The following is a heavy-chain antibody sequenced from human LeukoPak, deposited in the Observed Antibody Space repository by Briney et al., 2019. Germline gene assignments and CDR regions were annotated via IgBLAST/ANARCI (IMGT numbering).Heavy chain of an antibody. V-gene: IGHV3-20*04. J-gene: IGHJ4*02. CDR2: INWNGGST. D-gene: IGHD3-22*01. CDR3: ARDGNYYDSSGYKGDFDY. Sequence: GGSLRLSCAASGFTFDDYAMHWVRQAPGKGLEWVSGINWNGGSTGYADSVKGRFTISRDNAKNSLYLQMNSLRAEDTALYYCARDGNYYDSSGYKGDFDYWGQGTLVTVSS. CDR1: GFTFDDYA.